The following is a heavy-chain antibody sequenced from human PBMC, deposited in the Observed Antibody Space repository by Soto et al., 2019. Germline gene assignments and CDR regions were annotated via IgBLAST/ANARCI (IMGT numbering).Heavy chain of an antibody. CDR3: ARDRSYSLDV. J-gene: IGHJ6*02. Sequence: GGSLRLSCAVSGSTFSNDWMHWVRQAPGKGPVWVSHINSDGSSTNYADFVKGRFTIARDNAKNTVYLQMNSLRAEDTAVYYCARDRSYSLDVWGQGTTVTVSS. CDR2: INSDGSST. V-gene: IGHV3-74*01. CDR1: GSTFSNDW.